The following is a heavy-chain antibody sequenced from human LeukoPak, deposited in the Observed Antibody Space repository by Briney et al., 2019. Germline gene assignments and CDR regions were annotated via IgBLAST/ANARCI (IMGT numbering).Heavy chain of an antibody. CDR1: GFTFSSYA. Sequence: GSLRLSCAASGFTFSSYAMSWVRQAPGKGLEWVSGISGSGGSTYYADSVKGGFTISRDNSKNTLYLHMNSLRAEDTAVYYCAKDDDSTGYPSYYFDYWGQGTLVTVSS. J-gene: IGHJ4*02. D-gene: IGHD3-22*01. V-gene: IGHV3-23*01. CDR2: ISGSGGST. CDR3: AKDDDSTGYPSYYFDY.